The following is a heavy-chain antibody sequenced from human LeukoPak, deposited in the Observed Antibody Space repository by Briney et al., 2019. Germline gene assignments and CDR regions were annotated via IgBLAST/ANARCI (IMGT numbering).Heavy chain of an antibody. Sequence: SVKVSCKASGGTFSSYAISWVRQAPGQGLEWMGGIIPIFGTANYAQKFQGRVTITTDESTSTAYMELSSLRSEDTAVYYCARGPSRDTLTGYYDDYFDYWGQGTLVTVSS. CDR2: IIPIFGTA. D-gene: IGHD3-9*01. J-gene: IGHJ4*02. V-gene: IGHV1-69*05. CDR1: GGTFSSYA. CDR3: ARGPSRDTLTGYYDDYFDY.